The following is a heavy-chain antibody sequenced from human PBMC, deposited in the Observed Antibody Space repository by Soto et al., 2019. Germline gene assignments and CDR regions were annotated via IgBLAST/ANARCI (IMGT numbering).Heavy chain of an antibody. CDR1: GGSFSGYY. Sequence: SETLSLTCAVYGGSFSGYYWSWIRQPPGKGLEWIGEINHSGSTNYNPSLKSRVTISVDLSKNQFSLRLSSVTTADTALYYCARTTAVPNTLRSRYFFDYWGQGTLVTVS. J-gene: IGHJ4*02. CDR2: INHSGST. D-gene: IGHD4-17*01. CDR3: ARTTAVPNTLRSRYFFDY. V-gene: IGHV4-34*01.